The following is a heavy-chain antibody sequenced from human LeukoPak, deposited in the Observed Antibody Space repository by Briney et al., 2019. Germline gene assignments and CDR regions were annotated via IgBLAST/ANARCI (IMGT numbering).Heavy chain of an antibody. V-gene: IGHV3-74*01. CDR1: VFTFSSYW. D-gene: IGHD3-22*01. J-gene: IGHJ1*01. Sequence: GGSLRLPCTASVFTFSSYWMHWLRHAPGKGLVWVSRINSDGSTNYADSVKGRFTISRDNAKNTVSLQMNSLRAEDTGVYYCARAPSEIGGYYPEYFRHWGQGTLVTVSS. CDR2: INSDGST. CDR3: ARAPSEIGGYYPEYFRH.